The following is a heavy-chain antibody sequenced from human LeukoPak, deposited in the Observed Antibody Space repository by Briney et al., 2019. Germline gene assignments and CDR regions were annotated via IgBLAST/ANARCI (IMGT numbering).Heavy chain of an antibody. CDR3: ARDAVVPAASPGTHYIYMDV. Sequence: TSETLSLTCTVSGGSISSYYWSWIRQPPGKRLEWIGYIYYSGSTNYNPSLKSRVTISVDTSKNQFSLKLSSLTAADTAVYYCARDAVVPAASPGTHYIYMDVWGKGTTVTVSS. CDR1: GGSISSYY. CDR2: IYYSGST. D-gene: IGHD2-2*01. J-gene: IGHJ6*03. V-gene: IGHV4-59*01.